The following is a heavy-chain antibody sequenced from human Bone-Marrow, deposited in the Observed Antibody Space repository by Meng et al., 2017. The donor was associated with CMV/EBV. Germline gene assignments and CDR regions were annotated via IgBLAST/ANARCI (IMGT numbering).Heavy chain of an antibody. D-gene: IGHD1-26*01. Sequence: GESLKISCAASGFTFSSYAMSWVRQAPGKGLEWVSAISGSGGSTYYADSGKGRFTISRDNFKNPLYLQMNSPRAEDTAVYYCAKKSGEYYYYGMEDWGQGTTVTVSS. V-gene: IGHV3-23*01. CDR2: ISGSGGST. CDR3: AKKSGEYYYYGMED. CDR1: GFTFSSYA. J-gene: IGHJ6*02.